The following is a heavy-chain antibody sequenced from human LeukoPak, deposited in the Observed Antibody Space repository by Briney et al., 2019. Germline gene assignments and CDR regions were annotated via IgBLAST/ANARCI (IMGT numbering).Heavy chain of an antibody. CDR2: IDQDGSVR. CDR1: GFSFSSFW. D-gene: IGHD6-13*01. Sequence: GSLRLSCVASGFSFSSFWMSWVRQAPGKGLEFVANIDQDGSVRNYVDSVKGRFIISRDNAKNSLYLQMDSLRAEDTAVYFCARDPGSSSFDYWGLGTPVTVSS. J-gene: IGHJ4*02. V-gene: IGHV3-7*01. CDR3: ARDPGSSSFDY.